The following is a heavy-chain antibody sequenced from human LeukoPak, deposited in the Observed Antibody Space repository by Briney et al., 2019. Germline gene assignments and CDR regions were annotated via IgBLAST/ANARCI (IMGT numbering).Heavy chain of an antibody. Sequence: ASVKVSCKASGYTFTSYDINWVRQAPGQGLEWMGWINPNSGGTNYAQKFQGRVTMTRDTSISTAYMELSRLRSDDTAVYYCARDFSYSLAPVNWFDPWGQGTLVTVSS. CDR2: INPNSGGT. V-gene: IGHV1-2*02. CDR3: ARDFSYSLAPVNWFDP. J-gene: IGHJ5*02. CDR1: GYTFTSYD. D-gene: IGHD5-12*01.